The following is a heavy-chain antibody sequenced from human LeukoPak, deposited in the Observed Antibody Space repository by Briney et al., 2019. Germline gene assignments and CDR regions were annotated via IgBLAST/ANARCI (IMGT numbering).Heavy chain of an antibody. J-gene: IGHJ5*02. V-gene: IGHV1-8*01. CDR3: ARRNYGTSRRWVDP. D-gene: IGHD3-16*01. CDR2: MNLNSGNT. Sequence: ASVKVSCKASGYTFTSYDINWVRQATGQGLEWMGWMNLNSGNTGYSQKFQGRVTMTRNTSINTAYMELSSLRSGDTAVYYCARRNYGTSRRWVDPWGQGTLVTVSS. CDR1: GYTFTSYD.